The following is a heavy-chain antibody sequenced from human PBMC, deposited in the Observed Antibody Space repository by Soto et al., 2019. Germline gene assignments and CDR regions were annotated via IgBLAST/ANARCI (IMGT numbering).Heavy chain of an antibody. CDR1: GDSITTNGYY. CDR3: ARSHYTYGLLIDY. J-gene: IGHJ4*02. D-gene: IGHD2-8*01. V-gene: IGHV4-39*01. CDR2: VYWTGST. Sequence: SEPLSLTCSVSGDSITTNGYYWGWIRQPPGKGLQWIGNVYWTGSTFSHPSLTSRVFISVDTSKNEFSLRLTSVTAADTAVYYCARSHYTYGLLIDYWGPGTLVTVSS.